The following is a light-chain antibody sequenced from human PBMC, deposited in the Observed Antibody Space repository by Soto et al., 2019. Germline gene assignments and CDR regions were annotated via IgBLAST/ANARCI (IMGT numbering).Light chain of an antibody. CDR1: NSIIGNNY. CDR3: GTWDTRLSAVV. V-gene: IGLV1-51*01. CDR2: DDN. Sequence: QSVLTQPPSVSAAPGQKVTISCSGSNSIIGNNYLSWYQHLPGTAPKLLIYDDNKRPSGIPDRFSGSKSGTSGTLGITGLQTGDEADYYCGTWDTRLSAVVFGGGTKVTVL. J-gene: IGLJ2*01.